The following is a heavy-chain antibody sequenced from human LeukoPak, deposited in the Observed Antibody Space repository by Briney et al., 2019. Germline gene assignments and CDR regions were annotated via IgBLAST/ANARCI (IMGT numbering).Heavy chain of an antibody. Sequence: GGSLRLSCAASGFTFSSYSMNWVRQAPGKGLEWVSSISSSSSYIYYADSVKGRFTISRDNAKNSLYLQMNSLRAEDTAVYYCARFYDDYVQIHHYYYYGMDVWGQGTTVTVSS. CDR2: ISSSSSYI. D-gene: IGHD4-17*01. CDR3: ARFYDDYVQIHHYYYYGMDV. V-gene: IGHV3-21*01. J-gene: IGHJ6*02. CDR1: GFTFSSYS.